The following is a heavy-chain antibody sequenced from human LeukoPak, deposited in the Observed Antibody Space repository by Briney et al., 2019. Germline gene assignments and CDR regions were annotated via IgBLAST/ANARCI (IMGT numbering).Heavy chain of an antibody. CDR1: GFTFSSYA. D-gene: IGHD1-1*01. CDR2: ISGSGDST. CDR3: ASHYNPFGYFDY. V-gene: IGHV3-23*01. J-gene: IGHJ4*02. Sequence: PGGSLRLSCAASGFTFSSYAMSWVRQAPGKGLEWVSAISGSGDSTYFADSVKGRFTISRDNSKKTLYLQMNSLRAEDTAVYYCASHYNPFGYFDYWGQGTLVTVSS.